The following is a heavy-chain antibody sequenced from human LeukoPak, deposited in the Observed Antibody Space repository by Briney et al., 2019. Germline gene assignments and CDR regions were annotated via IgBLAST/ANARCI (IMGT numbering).Heavy chain of an antibody. CDR1: GFTFSSYA. D-gene: IGHD2-8*01. J-gene: IGHJ4*02. V-gene: IGHV3-23*01. CDR3: AKCIWLRGKFDY. Sequence: PGGSLRLSCAASGFTFSSYAMSWVRQAPGKGLEWVSAISGSGGSTYYADSVKGRFTISRDNSKNTLYLQMNSLRAEGTAVYYCAKCIWLRGKFDYWGQGTLVTVSS. CDR2: ISGSGGST.